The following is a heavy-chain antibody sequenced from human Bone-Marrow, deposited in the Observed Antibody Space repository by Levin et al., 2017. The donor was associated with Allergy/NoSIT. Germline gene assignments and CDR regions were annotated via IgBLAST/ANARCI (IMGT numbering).Heavy chain of an antibody. CDR1: GYTFTSYA. D-gene: IGHD2-2*01. CDR3: ARGLLPVVVPAARGSWFDP. J-gene: IGHJ5*02. Sequence: ASVKVSCKASGYTFTSYAMHWVRQAPGQRLEWMGWINAGNGNTKYSQKFQGRVTITRDTSASTAYMELSSLRSEDTAVYYCARGLLPVVVPAARGSWFDPWGQGTLVTVSS. CDR2: INAGNGNT. V-gene: IGHV1-3*01.